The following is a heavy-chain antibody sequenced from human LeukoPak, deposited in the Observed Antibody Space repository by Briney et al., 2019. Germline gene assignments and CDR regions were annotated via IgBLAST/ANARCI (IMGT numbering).Heavy chain of an antibody. CDR2: IKEDESTK. CDR1: GFIFIDHW. V-gene: IGHV3-7*01. Sequence: GGSLRLSCAASGFIFIDHWMSWVRQAPGKGLEWVANIKEDESTKFYADSVRGRFTISRDNAKSSVYLQMNNLRVEDTALYYCARAVDVADYWGRGTLVTVSS. D-gene: IGHD3-16*01. CDR3: ARAVDVADY. J-gene: IGHJ4*02.